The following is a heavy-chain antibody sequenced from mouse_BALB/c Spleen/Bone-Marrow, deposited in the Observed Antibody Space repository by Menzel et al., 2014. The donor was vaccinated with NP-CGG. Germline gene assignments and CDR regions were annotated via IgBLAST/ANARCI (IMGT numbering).Heavy chain of an antibody. CDR1: GFTFSSYG. V-gene: IGHV5-6-3*01. CDR3: ARPYRYYFDY. D-gene: IGHD2-14*01. J-gene: IGHJ2*01. Sequence: EVKLVESGGGLVQPGGSLKLSCAASGFTFSSYGMSWVRQTPDKRLELVATINSNGGSTYYPDSVKGRFTISRDNAKNTLYLQMSSLKSEDTAMYYCARPYRYYFDYWGQGTTLTVSS. CDR2: INSNGGST.